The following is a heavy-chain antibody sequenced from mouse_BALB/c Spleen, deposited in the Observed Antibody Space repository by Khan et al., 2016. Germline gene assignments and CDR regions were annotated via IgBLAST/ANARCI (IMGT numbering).Heavy chain of an antibody. D-gene: IGHD1-1*01. CDR3: ARDYYGSSFFDY. V-gene: IGHV3-2*02. CDR1: GYSITSDYA. Sequence: EVQLQESGPGLVKPSQSLSLTCSVTGYSITSDYAWNWLRQFPGSKLEWMGYITYSGSTSYNPSFKSRISITRDTSKNQFFLQLNSVTTEDTATYYCARDYYGSSFFDYWGQGTLVTVSA. CDR2: ITYSGST. J-gene: IGHJ3*01.